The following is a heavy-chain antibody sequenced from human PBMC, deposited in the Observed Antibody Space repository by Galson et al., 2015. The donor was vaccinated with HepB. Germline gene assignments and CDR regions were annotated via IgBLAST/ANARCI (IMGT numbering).Heavy chain of an antibody. D-gene: IGHD2-15*01. CDR3: ARGPIVFPPWSWSWFDP. V-gene: IGHV4-4*07. CDR1: GGSISSYY. Sequence: ETLSLTCTVSGGSISSYYWSWIRQPAGKGLEWIGRIYTSGSTNYNPSLKSRVTMSVDTSKNQFSLKLSSVTAADTAVYYCARGPIVFPPWSWSWFDPWGQGTLVTVSS. CDR2: IYTSGST. J-gene: IGHJ5*02.